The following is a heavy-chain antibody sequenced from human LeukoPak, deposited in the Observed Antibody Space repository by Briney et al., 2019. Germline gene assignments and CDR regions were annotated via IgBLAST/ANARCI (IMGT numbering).Heavy chain of an antibody. CDR1: XXTFSNYW. Sequence: GSXRXXXAAXXXTFSNYWMSWVRQAPGKGLEWVATIKEDGSDKYYVDSVKGRFTISRDNAKSSLFLQMNSLRAEDTAIYYCARDTYRFDDYWGQGTLVTVSS. CDR2: IKEDGSDK. CDR3: ARDTYRFDDY. J-gene: IGHJ4*02. V-gene: IGHV3-7*01.